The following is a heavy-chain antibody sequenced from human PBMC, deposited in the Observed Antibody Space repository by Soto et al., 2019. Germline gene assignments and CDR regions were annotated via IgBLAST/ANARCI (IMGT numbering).Heavy chain of an antibody. CDR3: ARVRYCSGGSCFNWFDP. CDR1: GFTFSSYA. CDR2: IYYSGST. D-gene: IGHD2-15*01. J-gene: IGHJ5*02. V-gene: IGHV4-59*01. Sequence: GSLRLSCAASGFTFSSYAMSWIRQPPWKGLEWIGYIYYSGSTNYNPSLKSRVTISVDTSKNQFSLKLSSVTAADTAMYYCARVRYCSGGSCFNWFDPWGQGTLVTVSS.